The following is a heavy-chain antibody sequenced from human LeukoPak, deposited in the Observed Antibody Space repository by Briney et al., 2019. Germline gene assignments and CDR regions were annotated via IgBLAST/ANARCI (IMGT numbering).Heavy chain of an antibody. V-gene: IGHV4-34*01. D-gene: IGHD2-8*01. J-gene: IGHJ5*02. CDR1: GGSFSGHY. Sequence: ASETLSLTCAVYGGSFSGHYWSWIRQPPGKGLEWIGEINHSGSTNYNPPLKSRVTISVDTSKNQFSLKLRSVTAADTAVYYCARALCINGICEWFDPWGQGTLVTVSS. CDR2: INHSGST. CDR3: ARALCINGICEWFDP.